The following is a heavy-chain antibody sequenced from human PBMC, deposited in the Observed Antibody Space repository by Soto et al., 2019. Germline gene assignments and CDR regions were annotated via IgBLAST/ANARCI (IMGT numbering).Heavy chain of an antibody. V-gene: IGHV1-69*06. J-gene: IGHJ6*02. D-gene: IGHD3-10*01. CDR2: IIPISGTA. CDR3: ARGVRRTVRGVNLYYYYSMDV. CDR1: GGSFTTYS. Sequence: QVQLVQSGAEVKTPGSSVKVSCKASGGSFTTYSISWVRQPPGQGLEWMGGIIPISGTAKYGQKFQGRVTITTDKYTTTDYMDLVSLRFDDTALYYCARGVRRTVRGVNLYYYYSMDVGGQGTPVTFPS.